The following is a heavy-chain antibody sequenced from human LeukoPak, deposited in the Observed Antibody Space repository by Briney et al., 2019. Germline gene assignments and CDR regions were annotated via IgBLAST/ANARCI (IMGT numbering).Heavy chain of an antibody. D-gene: IGHD4-23*01. CDR1: GFTFSSYS. V-gene: IGHV3-48*04. CDR2: ISGSGSTV. J-gene: IGHJ5*01. Sequence: PGGSLRLSCAASGFTFSSYSMNWVRQAPGKGLEWVSYISGSGSTVYYAASVRGRFTISRDNAKNSLFLQMNSLRAEDTAVYYCARDRGNSDPGDWFDSWGQGTLVTVSS. CDR3: ARDRGNSDPGDWFDS.